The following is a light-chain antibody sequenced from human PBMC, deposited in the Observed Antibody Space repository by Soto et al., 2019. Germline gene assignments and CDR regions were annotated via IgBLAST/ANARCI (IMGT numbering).Light chain of an antibody. V-gene: IGKV3-15*01. CDR1: QSVSSY. CDR3: QQYNDWPPR. CDR2: VAS. Sequence: EMVMTKFPATLSVSPGERATLSCRASQSVSSYLAWYQQKPGQPPRLLIYVASTRAAGIPARFSGSGSGTEFTLTISSLQSEDFAVYYCQQYNDWPPRFGQGTKVEIK. J-gene: IGKJ1*01.